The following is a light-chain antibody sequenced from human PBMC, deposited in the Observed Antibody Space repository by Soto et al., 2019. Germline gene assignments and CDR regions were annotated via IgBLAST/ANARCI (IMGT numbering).Light chain of an antibody. CDR1: SSDVGGYEH. V-gene: IGLV2-14*03. CDR2: DVN. CDR3: SSYAGSPFNV. J-gene: IGLJ1*01. Sequence: QSVLTQPASVSGSPGQSITISCTGTSSDVGGYEHVSWYQQHPGKVPKLMIYDVNSRPSGVSNRFSGSKSGNTASLTISGLQAEDEADYYCSSYAGSPFNVFATGTKVTVL.